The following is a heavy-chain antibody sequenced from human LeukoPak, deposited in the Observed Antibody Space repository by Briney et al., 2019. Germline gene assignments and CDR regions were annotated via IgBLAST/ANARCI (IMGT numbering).Heavy chain of an antibody. CDR3: RGTGTTNYYYYMDV. V-gene: IGHV4-61*02. D-gene: IGHD1-7*01. CDR2: IYTSGST. Sequence: SETLSLTCTVSGGSISSGSYYWSWIRQPAGKGLEWIGRIYTSGSTNYNPSLKSRVTISVDTSKNQFSLKLSSVTAADTAVYYCRGTGTTNYYYYMDVWGKGTTVTVSS. J-gene: IGHJ6*03. CDR1: GGSISSGSYY.